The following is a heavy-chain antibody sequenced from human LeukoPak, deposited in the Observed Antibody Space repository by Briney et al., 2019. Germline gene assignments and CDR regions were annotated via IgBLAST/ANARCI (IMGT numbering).Heavy chain of an antibody. D-gene: IGHD6-19*01. CDR2: INPNSGGT. J-gene: IGHJ4*02. CDR1: GYTFTGYY. CDR3: ARGRVNSGWFPGDY. Sequence: GASVKVSCKASGYTFTGYYMHWVRQAPGQGLEWMGRINPNSGGTNYAQKFQGRVTMTRDTSISTAYMELSRLRSDDTAVYYCARGRVNSGWFPGDYWGQGNLVTVSS. V-gene: IGHV1-2*06.